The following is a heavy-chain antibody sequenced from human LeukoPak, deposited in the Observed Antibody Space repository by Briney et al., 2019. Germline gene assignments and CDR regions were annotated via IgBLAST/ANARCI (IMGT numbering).Heavy chain of an antibody. CDR3: ASYREYYDILTGYYVDY. Sequence: GGSLRLSCAASGFTFSSYSMNWVRQAPGRGLEWVSSISSSSSYIYYADSVKGRFTISRDNAKNSLYLQMNSLRAEDTAVYYCASYREYYDILTGYYVDYWGQGTLVTVSS. CDR2: ISSSSSYI. V-gene: IGHV3-21*01. J-gene: IGHJ4*02. D-gene: IGHD3-9*01. CDR1: GFTFSSYS.